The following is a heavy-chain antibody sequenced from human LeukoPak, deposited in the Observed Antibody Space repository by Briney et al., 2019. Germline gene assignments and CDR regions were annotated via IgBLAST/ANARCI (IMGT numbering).Heavy chain of an antibody. J-gene: IGHJ6*03. V-gene: IGHV4-39*01. CDR1: GGSISSSSDY. Sequence: SETLSLTCTASGGSISSSSDYWGWIRQAPGKGLEWIGSIYYHENTYYNSSLKSRVTISVDTSNNQFSLKMSSVTAADTAVYFCARHQEGMVRGVLYYMDVWGKGTTVIISS. D-gene: IGHD3-10*01. CDR3: ARHQEGMVRGVLYYMDV. CDR2: IYYHENT.